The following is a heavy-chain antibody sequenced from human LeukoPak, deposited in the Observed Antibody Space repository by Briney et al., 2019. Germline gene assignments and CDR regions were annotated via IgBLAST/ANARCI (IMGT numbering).Heavy chain of an antibody. J-gene: IGHJ4*02. CDR3: AIENHYDSSGYSKAFDY. CDR1: GYTFTVKF. CDR2: IELNSGVT. Sequence: ASVKVSCKASGYTFTVKFLHWLRQAPGQGLEWMGGIELNSGVTVYGQKFRGRVTVTRDTSVSTAYMELSRLRSDDTAVYYCAIENHYDSSGYSKAFDYWGQGALVTVSS. D-gene: IGHD3-22*01. V-gene: IGHV1-2*02.